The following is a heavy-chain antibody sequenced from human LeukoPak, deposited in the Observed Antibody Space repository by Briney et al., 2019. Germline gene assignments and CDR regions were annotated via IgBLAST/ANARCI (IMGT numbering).Heavy chain of an antibody. CDR1: GFTFSSYA. Sequence: PGGSLRLSCAASGFTFSSYAMTWVRQAPGKGLEWVSSISGSGGTAYHADSVKGRFTISRDNSKKTLYLQMNNMRAEDTAFYYCAKDRGIVVVGRFDPWGQGTLVTVSS. J-gene: IGHJ5*02. CDR2: ISGSGGTA. D-gene: IGHD2-2*01. CDR3: AKDRGIVVVGRFDP. V-gene: IGHV3-23*01.